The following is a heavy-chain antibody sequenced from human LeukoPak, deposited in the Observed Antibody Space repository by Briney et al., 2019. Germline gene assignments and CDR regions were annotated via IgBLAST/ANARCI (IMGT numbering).Heavy chain of an antibody. CDR1: GYSFTSYW. D-gene: IGHD2-21*02. CDR2: IYPGDSDT. J-gene: IGHJ4*02. CDR3: GLAYCGGDCYSTPPSGPFDY. V-gene: IGHV5-51*01. Sequence: GESLKISCKGSGYSFTSYWIGWVRQMPGKGLEWMGIIYPGDSDTRYSPSFQGQVTISADKSISTAYLQWSSLKASDTAMYYCGLAYCGGDCYSTPPSGPFDYWAREPWSPSPQ.